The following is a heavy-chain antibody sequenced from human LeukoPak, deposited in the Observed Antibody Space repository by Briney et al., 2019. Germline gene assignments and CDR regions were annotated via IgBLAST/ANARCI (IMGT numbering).Heavy chain of an antibody. V-gene: IGHV3-33*08. D-gene: IGHD2-15*01. CDR1: GFTFSSYI. J-gene: IGHJ5*02. CDR3: VRDYCSGGSCYESKWFDP. Sequence: GGSLRLSRAASGFTFSSYIIHWVRQAPGKGLEWVAVIWFDGSNRNHADAVKGRFTISRDNSKNTLFLQMNSLRAEDTAVYFCVRDYCSGGSCYESKWFDPWGQGTLVTVSS. CDR2: IWFDGSNR.